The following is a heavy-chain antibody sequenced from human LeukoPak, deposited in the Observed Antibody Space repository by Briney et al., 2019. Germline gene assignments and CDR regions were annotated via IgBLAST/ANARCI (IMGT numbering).Heavy chain of an antibody. CDR2: IPYDGSNK. J-gene: IGHJ4*02. V-gene: IGHV3-30-3*01. Sequence: PGGSLRLSCAASGFTFSTYAMHWVRQAPVKGLEWVAIIPYDGSNKYYADSVKGRFTISRDNSKNTLYLQMDSLRDEDTAVYYCARVPYYYDSSGYYPPCYFDYWGQGTLVTVSS. CDR1: GFTFSTYA. CDR3: ARVPYYYDSSGYYPPCYFDY. D-gene: IGHD3-22*01.